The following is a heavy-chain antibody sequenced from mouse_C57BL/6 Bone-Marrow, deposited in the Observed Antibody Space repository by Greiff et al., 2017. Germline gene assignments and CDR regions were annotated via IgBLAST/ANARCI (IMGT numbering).Heavy chain of an antibody. V-gene: IGHV5-12*01. D-gene: IGHD3-3*01. CDR2: ISNGGGST. CDR3: ARHRGFDV. J-gene: IGHJ1*03. CDR1: GFTFSDYY. Sequence: EVQRVESGGGLVQPGGSLKLSCAASGFTFSDYYMYWVRQTPEKRLEWVAYISNGGGSTYYPDTVKGRFTISRDNAKNTLYLQMSRLKSEDTAMYYCARHRGFDVWGTGTTLTVSS.